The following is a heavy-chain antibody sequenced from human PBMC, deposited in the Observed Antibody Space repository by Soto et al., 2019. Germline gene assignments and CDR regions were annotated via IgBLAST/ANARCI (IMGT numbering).Heavy chain of an antibody. CDR2: IYYSGST. J-gene: IGHJ6*02. V-gene: IGHV4-39*01. Sequence: SETLSLTCTVSGGSISSSSYYWGWIRQPPGKGLEWIGSIYYSGSTYYNPSLKSRVTISVDTSKNQFSLKLSSVTAADTAVYYCARTPAAAGTPVEYGMDVWGQGTTVTVSS. D-gene: IGHD6-13*01. CDR1: GGSISSSSYY. CDR3: ARTPAAAGTPVEYGMDV.